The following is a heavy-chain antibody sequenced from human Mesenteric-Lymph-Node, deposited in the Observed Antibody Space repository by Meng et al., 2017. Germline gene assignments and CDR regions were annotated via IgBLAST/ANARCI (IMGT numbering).Heavy chain of an antibody. D-gene: IGHD4-17*01. V-gene: IGHV4-4*02. CDR1: GGSLSSRNW. CDR2: IYHSGST. J-gene: IGHJ4*02. Sequence: VPLQESGPRLVKPSGTLSLTCAVSGGSLSSRNWWSWVRQPPGKGLEWIGEIYHSGSTNYNPSLKSRVTISVDESKNQFSLRLSSVTAADTAVYYCTTLYGDSISWGQGTLVTVSS. CDR3: TTLYGDSIS.